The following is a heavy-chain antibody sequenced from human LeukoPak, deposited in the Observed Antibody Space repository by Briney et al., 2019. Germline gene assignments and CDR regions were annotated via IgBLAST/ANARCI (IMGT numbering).Heavy chain of an antibody. J-gene: IGHJ4*02. V-gene: IGHV1-69*05. D-gene: IGHD6-6*01. CDR2: IIPIFGTA. Sequence: SVKVSCKASGGTFSSYAISWVRQAPGQGLEWMGGIIPIFGTANYAQKFQGRVTITTDESTSTAYMELSSLRSGDTAVYYCASSFYRIAAPAAHFDYWGQGTLVTVSS. CDR1: GGTFSSYA. CDR3: ASSFYRIAAPAAHFDY.